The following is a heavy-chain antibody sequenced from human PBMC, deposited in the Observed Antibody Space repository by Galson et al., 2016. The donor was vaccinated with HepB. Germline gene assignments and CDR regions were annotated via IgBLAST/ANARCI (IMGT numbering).Heavy chain of an antibody. Sequence: RLSCAASGFSFSDSYISWIRQAPGKGLEWISYISDSGSRTYYADSVKGRFTMSRDNARKSAYLHLNSLRVEDTAVYYCATCHFYWTGYAYRDGLDVWGQGTTVTVSS. CDR2: ISDSGSRT. CDR3: ATCHFYWTGYAYRDGLDV. J-gene: IGHJ6*01. CDR1: GFSFSDSY. V-gene: IGHV3-11*01. D-gene: IGHD3/OR15-3a*01.